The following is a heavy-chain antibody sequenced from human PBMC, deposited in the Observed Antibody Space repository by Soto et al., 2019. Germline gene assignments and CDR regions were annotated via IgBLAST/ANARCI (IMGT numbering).Heavy chain of an antibody. V-gene: IGHV4-59*01. D-gene: IGHD3-9*01. J-gene: IGHJ3*02. CDR2: IYYSGST. Sequence: PSETLSLTCTVSGGSISSYYWSWIRQPPGKGLEWIGYIYYSGSTNYNPSLNSRITISVDTSKNQFSLKLSSVTAADTAVYYCARVPGTYYDIFTGYPPTDAFDIWGQGTMVTVSS. CDR1: GGSISSYY. CDR3: ARVPGTYYDIFTGYPPTDAFDI.